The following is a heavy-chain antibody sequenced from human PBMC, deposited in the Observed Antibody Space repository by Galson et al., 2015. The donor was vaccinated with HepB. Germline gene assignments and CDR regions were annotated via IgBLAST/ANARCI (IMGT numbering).Heavy chain of an antibody. CDR2: INSGSTSI. Sequence: SLRLSCAASGFSFSDSAMNWVRQAPGKGLEWVSSINSGSTSIHYADSLRGRVTIFRDNTKNSLYLQMNSLQVEDTAVYYCARGGGSFGYWGQGTLVTVSS. CDR3: ARGGGSFGY. J-gene: IGHJ4*02. D-gene: IGHD1-26*01. V-gene: IGHV3-21*06. CDR1: GFSFSDSA.